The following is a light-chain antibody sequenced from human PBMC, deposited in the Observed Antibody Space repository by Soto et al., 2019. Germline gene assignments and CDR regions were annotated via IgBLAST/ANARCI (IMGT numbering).Light chain of an antibody. J-gene: IGLJ1*01. CDR3: CSYTVSGTYV. V-gene: IGLV2-14*01. CDR1: SSDVGGYNY. Sequence: QCALTQPASVSGSPGQSSTISCTGTSSDVGGYNYVSWYQQHPGKAPKLMIYAVSNRHSGVSNRFSGSKSGNTATLTISGLQAEDEAHYYCCSYTVSGTYVFGTGTKVTVL. CDR2: AVS.